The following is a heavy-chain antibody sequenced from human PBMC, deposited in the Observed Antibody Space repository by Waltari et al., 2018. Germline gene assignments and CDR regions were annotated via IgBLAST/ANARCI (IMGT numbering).Heavy chain of an antibody. CDR3: ARVSSGDYDAFDI. CDR2: IKQDGSEK. CDR1: GFTFSRYW. J-gene: IGHJ3*02. V-gene: IGHV3-7*01. Sequence: EVQLVESGGGLVQPGGSLRPPCAASGFTFSRYWRSWVSQAPGKGLEWVANIKQDGSEKYYVDSVKGRFTISRDNAKNSLYLQMNSLRAEDTAVYYCARVSSGDYDAFDIWGQGTMVTVSS. D-gene: IGHD4-17*01.